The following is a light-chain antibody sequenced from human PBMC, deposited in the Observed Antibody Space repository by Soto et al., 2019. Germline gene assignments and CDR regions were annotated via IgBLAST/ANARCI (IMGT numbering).Light chain of an antibody. CDR2: AAS. J-gene: IGKJ1*01. V-gene: IGKV1-27*01. CDR1: HVISNY. Sequence: DLQMTQSPSSLSASVGDRVTITCRASHVISNYVAWYQQKPGKVPKLLIFAASTLQSGVPSRFSGSGSGTDFTLTISSLQPEDVATYYCQKYSSAPRTFGQGTKVEIK. CDR3: QKYSSAPRT.